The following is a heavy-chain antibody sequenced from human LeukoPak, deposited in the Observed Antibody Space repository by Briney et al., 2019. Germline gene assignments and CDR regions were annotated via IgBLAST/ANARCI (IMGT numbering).Heavy chain of an antibody. D-gene: IGHD3-22*01. CDR1: GFTFSSYS. CDR3: ARVYYDSSGYYTHFDY. J-gene: IGHJ4*02. CDR2: ISSSSSTI. V-gene: IGHV3-48*04. Sequence: GGSLRLSCAASGFTFSSYSMNWVRQAPGKGLEWVSYISSSSSTIYYADSVKGRFTISRDNAKNSLYLQMNSPRAEDTAVYYCARVYYDSSGYYTHFDYWGQGTLVTVSS.